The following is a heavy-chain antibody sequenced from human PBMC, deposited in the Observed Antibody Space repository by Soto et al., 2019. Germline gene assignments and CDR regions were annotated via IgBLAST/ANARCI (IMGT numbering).Heavy chain of an antibody. J-gene: IGHJ6*03. D-gene: IGHD3-9*01. Sequence: GGSLRLSCAASGFTFSSYGMHWVRQAPGKGLEWVAVISYDGSNKYYADSVKGRFTISRDNSKNTLYLQMNSLRAEDTAVYYCAKATGDYDILPGIHSSYYMDVWGKGTTVTVSS. CDR1: GFTFSSYG. V-gene: IGHV3-30*18. CDR2: ISYDGSNK. CDR3: AKATGDYDILPGIHSSYYMDV.